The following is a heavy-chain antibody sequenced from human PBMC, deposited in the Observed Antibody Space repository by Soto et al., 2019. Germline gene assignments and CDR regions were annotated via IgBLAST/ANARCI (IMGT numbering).Heavy chain of an antibody. CDR3: ASRYGGNFDY. CDR1: GGSTSSYY. D-gene: IGHD1-26*01. V-gene: IGHV4-59*01. CDR2: IYYSGST. J-gene: IGHJ4*02. Sequence: SETLSLTCTVSGGSTSSYYWSWIRQPPGKGLEWIGYIYYSGSTNYNPSLKSRVSISVDTSKNQFSLKLSSVTAADTAVYYCASRYGGNFDYWGQGTLVTVSS.